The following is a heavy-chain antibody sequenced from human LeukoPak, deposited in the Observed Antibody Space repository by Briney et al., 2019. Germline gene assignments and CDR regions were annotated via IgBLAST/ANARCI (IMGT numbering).Heavy chain of an antibody. V-gene: IGHV1-69*04. CDR3: ATHLVGAPKDAFDI. D-gene: IGHD1-26*01. Sequence: ASVKVSCKASGGTFNIYAISWVRQAPGQGLEWMGRIIPILGIANYAQKFQGRVTITADKSTSTAYMELSSLRSEDTAVYYCATHLVGAPKDAFDIWGQGTMVTVSS. CDR1: GGTFNIYA. CDR2: IIPILGIA. J-gene: IGHJ3*02.